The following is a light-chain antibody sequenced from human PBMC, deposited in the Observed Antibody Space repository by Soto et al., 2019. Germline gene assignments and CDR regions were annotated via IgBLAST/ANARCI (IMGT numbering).Light chain of an antibody. J-gene: IGKJ1*01. CDR2: GAS. CDR3: QQYFNWPAS. V-gene: IGKV3-15*01. Sequence: EIVMTQSPATLSVSPGETATLSCRASQSVGSYLAWYPQKLGQAPRLLVSGASTRAPGIPARFSGRGSGTEFTLTIPSLQSDECASDHCQQYFNWPASSGHGTQVEV. CDR1: QSVGSY.